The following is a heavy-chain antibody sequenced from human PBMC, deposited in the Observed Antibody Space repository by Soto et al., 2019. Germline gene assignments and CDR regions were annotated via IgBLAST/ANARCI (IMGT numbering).Heavy chain of an antibody. J-gene: IGHJ4*02. CDR3: ARHRSSSWYNGTFYFDY. CDR2: IIPLFDAT. V-gene: IGHV1-69*06. Sequence: QVQLVQSGAEVRKPGSSVKVSCTASGGTFTTYDISWVRHAPGQWLEWMGGIIPLFDATKYAQKFQGRVTITADKYTGTAYMELSSLGSEHTAMYYCARHRSSSWYNGTFYFDYWGQGTLVTVAS. D-gene: IGHD6-19*01. CDR1: GGTFTTYD.